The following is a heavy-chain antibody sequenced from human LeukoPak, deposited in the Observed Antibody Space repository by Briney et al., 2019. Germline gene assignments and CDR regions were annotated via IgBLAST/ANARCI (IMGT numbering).Heavy chain of an antibody. CDR1: GFTFSSYA. CDR3: ATNWNFDY. V-gene: IGHV3-23*01. D-gene: IGHD1-1*01. Sequence: PGGSLRLSCADSGFTFSSYAMSWVRQAPGKGLEWVSVISNSGDSTYYADSVKGRFTISRDNSKNTLSLQMNSPRAEDTAVYYCATNWNFDYWGQGTLVTVSS. J-gene: IGHJ4*02. CDR2: ISNSGDST.